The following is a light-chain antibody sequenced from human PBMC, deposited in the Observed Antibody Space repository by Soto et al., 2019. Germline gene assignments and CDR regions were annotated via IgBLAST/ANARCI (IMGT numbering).Light chain of an antibody. V-gene: IGKV3-20*01. J-gene: IGKJ1*01. CDR1: QSVSSSY. CDR2: GAS. Sequence: EIVLTQSPGTLSLSPGERATFSCRASQSVSSSYLAWYQQKPGQAPRLLIYGASSRATGIPDRFSGSGSGTDFTLTISRREPEDFAVYYCQQYGSSPWTFGQGTKVEIK. CDR3: QQYGSSPWT.